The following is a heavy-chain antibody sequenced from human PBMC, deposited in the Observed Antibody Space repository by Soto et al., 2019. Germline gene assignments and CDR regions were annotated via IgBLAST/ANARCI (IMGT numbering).Heavy chain of an antibody. D-gene: IGHD3-10*01. CDR2: ISSGSSYI. Sequence: EVQLVESGGGLVKPGGSLRLSCAASGFTFSSYTMNWVRQAPGKGLEWISSISSGSSYIYYAGSVKGRFTISRDNAKNSLFLQMNSLRADDTAVYYCARDILSGGAYPDSWGQGIKVTVSS. V-gene: IGHV3-21*01. J-gene: IGHJ5*01. CDR3: ARDILSGGAYPDS. CDR1: GFTFSSYT.